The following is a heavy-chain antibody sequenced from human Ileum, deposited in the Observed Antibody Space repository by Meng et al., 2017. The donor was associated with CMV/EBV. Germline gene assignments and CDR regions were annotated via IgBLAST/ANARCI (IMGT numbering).Heavy chain of an antibody. CDR2: IYYNGNT. D-gene: IGHD4-23*01. Sequence: ESLKISCAASGFTFSSYSMNWVRQAPGKGLEWIGSIYYNGNTHYNPSLKSRVTISIDTSKNQFSLKVSSVTAADTAVYYCARRSGDGGNSIDYWGQGTLVTVSS. CDR3: ARRSGDGGNSIDY. J-gene: IGHJ4*02. CDR1: GFTFSSYS. V-gene: IGHV4-39*07.